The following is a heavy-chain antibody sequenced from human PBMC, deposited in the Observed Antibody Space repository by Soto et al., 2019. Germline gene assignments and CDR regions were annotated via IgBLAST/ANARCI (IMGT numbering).Heavy chain of an antibody. J-gene: IGHJ5*02. D-gene: IGHD3-10*01. Sequence: GSLRLSCAASGFTFSSYSMNWVRQAPGKGLEWVSSISSSSSYIYYADSVKGRFTISRDNAKNSLYLQMNSLRAEDTAVYYCASEGAGIRAWSNWFDPWGQGTLVTVSS. CDR2: ISSSSSYI. CDR1: GFTFSSYS. CDR3: ASEGAGIRAWSNWFDP. V-gene: IGHV3-21*01.